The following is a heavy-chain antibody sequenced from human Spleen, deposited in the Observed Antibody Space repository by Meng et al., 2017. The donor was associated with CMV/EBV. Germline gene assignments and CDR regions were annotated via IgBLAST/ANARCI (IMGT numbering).Heavy chain of an antibody. V-gene: IGHV3-74*01. Sequence: GESLKISCAASGFNLSTYWMHWVRQAPGKGLVWVSRINSDGSSTTHADSVKGRFSVSRNNARNTVYLQMNSLRPEDTAVYYCARDPEGGECRSPDCYISYGLDVWGQGTTVTVSS. J-gene: IGHJ6*02. D-gene: IGHD2-2*02. CDR2: INSDGSST. CDR1: GFNLSTYW. CDR3: ARDPEGGECRSPDCYISYGLDV.